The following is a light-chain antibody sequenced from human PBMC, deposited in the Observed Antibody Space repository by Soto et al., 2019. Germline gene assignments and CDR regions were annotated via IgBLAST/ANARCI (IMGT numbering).Light chain of an antibody. CDR3: QQYYSAPPT. CDR2: WAS. CDR1: QSVLYSSNNKYY. Sequence: DIEMTQSPDSLTVSLGEMATINCKSSQSVLYSSNNKYYFAWYQQKPGQPPKLLIYWASTREYGVPDRFSGRVSVTDFALTISRLQTEDVAFDYCQQYYSAPPTFGPGTKVDIK. V-gene: IGKV4-1*01. J-gene: IGKJ3*01.